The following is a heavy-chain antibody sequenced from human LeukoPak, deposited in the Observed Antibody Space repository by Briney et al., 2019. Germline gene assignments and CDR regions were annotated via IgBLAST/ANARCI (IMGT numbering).Heavy chain of an antibody. CDR1: GYTFTSYG. CDR3: ARDHELDYYYYYYMDV. CDR2: ISAYNGNT. J-gene: IGHJ6*03. V-gene: IGHV1-18*01. Sequence: GASVKVSCKASGYTFTSYGISWVRQAPGQGLEWMGWISAYNGNTNYAQKLQGRVTMTTDTSTSTAYMELRSLRSDDTAVYYCARDHELDYYYYYYMDVWGKGTTVTVSS. D-gene: IGHD6-13*01.